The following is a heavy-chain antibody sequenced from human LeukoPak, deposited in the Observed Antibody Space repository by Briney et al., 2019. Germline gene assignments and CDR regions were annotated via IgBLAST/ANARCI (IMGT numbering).Heavy chain of an antibody. D-gene: IGHD1-14*01. Sequence: GGSLRLSCAASGFTFSSYWMHWVRQAPGKGLVWVSRIKSDGSGTTYADSVKGRFTTSRDNAKNTLYLQMNSLRAEDTAVYFCAREFRKPSTGDWGQGTLVTVSS. CDR3: AREFRKPSTGD. J-gene: IGHJ4*02. V-gene: IGHV3-74*01. CDR2: IKSDGSGT. CDR1: GFTFSSYW.